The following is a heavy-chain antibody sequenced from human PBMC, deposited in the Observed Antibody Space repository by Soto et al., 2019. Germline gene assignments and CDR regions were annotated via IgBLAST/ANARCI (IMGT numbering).Heavy chain of an antibody. V-gene: IGHV3-11*01. J-gene: IGHJ4*02. CDR3: ARERARVFDS. CDR1: GFTFSDYY. Sequence: QVQLVESGGGLVKPGGSLRLSCAASGFTFSDYYMSWIRQAPGKGLEWLSYISISGGTIYYADSVKGRFSISRDNAKNPLYLQLSSLRAEDTAVYFCARERARVFDSWGQGTLVTVSS. CDR2: ISISGGTI.